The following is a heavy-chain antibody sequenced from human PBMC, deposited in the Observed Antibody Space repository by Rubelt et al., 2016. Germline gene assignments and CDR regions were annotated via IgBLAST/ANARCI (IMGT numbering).Heavy chain of an antibody. CDR3: ARGHNLYNWFDP. CDR1: GYTFTGYY. CDR2: INPNSGGT. Sequence: QVQLVQSGSELKKPGASVKVSCKASGYTFTGYYMHWVRQAPGQGLEWMGRINPNSGGTNYAQKFQGRVTTTRDTSISTAYMELSRLRSDDTAVYYCARGHNLYNWFDPWGQGTLVTVSS. V-gene: IGHV1-2*06. J-gene: IGHJ5*02.